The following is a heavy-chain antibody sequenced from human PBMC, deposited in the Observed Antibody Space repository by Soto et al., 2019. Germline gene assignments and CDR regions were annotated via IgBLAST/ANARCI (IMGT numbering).Heavy chain of an antibody. CDR3: ARVSEDHCSGGSCQTVKGPLEY. V-gene: IGHV1-69*01. D-gene: IGHD2-15*01. J-gene: IGHJ4*02. Sequence: QVQLVQSGAEVKKPGSSVKVSCKASGGFFNSYAISWVRQAPGQGLEWMGGIIPIVGSGDYAQKFQGRVTITADELTSTAYMELSSLRSEDTAVYYCARVSEDHCSGGSCQTVKGPLEYWGQGTLVTVSS. CDR2: IIPIVGSG. CDR1: GGFFNSYA.